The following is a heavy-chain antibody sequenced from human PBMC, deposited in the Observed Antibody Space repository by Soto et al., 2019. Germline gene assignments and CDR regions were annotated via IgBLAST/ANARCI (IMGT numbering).Heavy chain of an antibody. CDR1: GGYISSGGYY. CDR2: IYYSGST. V-gene: IGHV4-31*03. Sequence: QVQLQESGPGLVKPSQTLSLTCTVSGGYISSGGYYWSWIRQHPGKGLEWIGYIYYSGSTYYNTSLKSRVTISVDTSKNQFSRKLSSVTAADTAVYYGARDPYGSGSLDYWGQGTLVTVSS. CDR3: ARDPYGSGSLDY. D-gene: IGHD3-10*01. J-gene: IGHJ4*02.